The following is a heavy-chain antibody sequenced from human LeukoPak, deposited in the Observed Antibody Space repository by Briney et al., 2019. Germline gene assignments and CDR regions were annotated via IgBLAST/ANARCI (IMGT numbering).Heavy chain of an antibody. J-gene: IGHJ3*02. CDR3: ASLSDSSGYHWGGDVSDI. D-gene: IGHD3-22*01. Sequence: GGSLRLSCAASGFTFSNYWMSWVRQAPGKGLEWVANIQQDGSEKYYVDSVKGRFTISRDNAKNSLYLQMNSLRVEDTAKYYCASLSDSSGYHWGGDVSDIWGQGTRVTVSS. V-gene: IGHV3-7*03. CDR1: GFTFSNYW. CDR2: IQQDGSEK.